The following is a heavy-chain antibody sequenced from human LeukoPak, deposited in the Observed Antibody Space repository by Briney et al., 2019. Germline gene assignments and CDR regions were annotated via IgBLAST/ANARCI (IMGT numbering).Heavy chain of an antibody. D-gene: IGHD3-22*01. Sequence: SVKVSCKASGGTFSSYAISWVRQAPGQGLELMGGIIPIFGTANYAQKFQGRVTITADESTSTAYMELSSLRSEDTAVYYCARDYYDSSGYYSCSGYWGQGTLVTVSS. V-gene: IGHV1-69*13. CDR2: IIPIFGTA. CDR1: GGTFSSYA. J-gene: IGHJ4*02. CDR3: ARDYYDSSGYYSCSGY.